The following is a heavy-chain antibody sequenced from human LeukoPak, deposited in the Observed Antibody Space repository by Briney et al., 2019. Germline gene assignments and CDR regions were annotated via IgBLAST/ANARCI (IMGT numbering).Heavy chain of an antibody. V-gene: IGHV1-18*01. CDR3: ARATRIVGPLGGPDY. D-gene: IGHD1-26*01. Sequence: GASVKVSCKASGYTFTSYGISWVRQAPGQGLEWMGWISAYNGNTNYAQKLQGRVTMTTDTSTSTAYMELRSLRSDDTAVYYCARATRIVGPLGGPDYWGQGTLVTVSS. CDR2: ISAYNGNT. CDR1: GYTFTSYG. J-gene: IGHJ4*02.